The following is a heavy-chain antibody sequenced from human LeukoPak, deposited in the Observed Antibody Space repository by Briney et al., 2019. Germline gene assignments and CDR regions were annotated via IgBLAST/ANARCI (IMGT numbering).Heavy chain of an antibody. CDR1: GFTFSSYG. CDR2: ISYDGSNK. J-gene: IGHJ4*02. Sequence: PGGSLRLSCAASGFTFSSYGMHWVRQAPGKGLGWVAVISYDGSNKYYADSVKGRFTISRDNSKNTLYLQMNSLRAEDTAVYYCAKDIRSIAVAGNFGYWGQGTLVTVSS. V-gene: IGHV3-30*18. CDR3: AKDIRSIAVAGNFGY. D-gene: IGHD6-19*01.